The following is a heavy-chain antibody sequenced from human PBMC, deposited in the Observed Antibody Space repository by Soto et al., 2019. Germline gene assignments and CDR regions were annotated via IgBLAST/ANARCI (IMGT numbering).Heavy chain of an antibody. D-gene: IGHD2-2*01. Sequence: SLRLSCAASGFTFSSYAMSWVRQAPGKGLEWVSAISGSGGSTYYADSVKGRFTISRDNSKNTLYLQMNSLRAEDTAVYYCAKDVVVPAYYYYYMDVWGKGTTVTVSS. CDR2: ISGSGGST. CDR3: AKDVVVPAYYYYYMDV. J-gene: IGHJ6*03. CDR1: GFTFSSYA. V-gene: IGHV3-23*01.